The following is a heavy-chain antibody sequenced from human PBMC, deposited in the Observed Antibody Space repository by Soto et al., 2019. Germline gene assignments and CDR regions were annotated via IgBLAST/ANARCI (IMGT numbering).Heavy chain of an antibody. CDR3: ARSEEDSDYYYYGLDV. CDR2: TYYRSRWYS. D-gene: IGHD2-15*01. J-gene: IGHJ6*02. Sequence: LSLTCVISGDSVSRSSVAWNWVRQSPSRGLEWLGRTYYRSRWYSDFAVSVRGRIVINADTSKNQFSLQLNSVTPEDTAVYFCARSEEDSDYYYYGLDVWGQGTTVTVSS. CDR1: GDSVSRSSVA. V-gene: IGHV6-1*01.